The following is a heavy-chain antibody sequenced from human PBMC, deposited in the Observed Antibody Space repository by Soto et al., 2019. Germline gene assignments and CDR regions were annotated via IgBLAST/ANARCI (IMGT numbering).Heavy chain of an antibody. CDR1: GYXFTSYW. D-gene: IGHD1-26*01. CDR3: ARPSGSYSARVTDPDAGFDY. CDR2: IYPGDSDT. J-gene: IGHJ4*02. Sequence: EXLKISCKCSGYXFTSYWLVWVRHMPGKGLEWMGIIYPGDSDTRYSPSFQVQVTISADKSISTAYLQWSSLKASETAIYYCARPSGSYSARVTDPDAGFDYWGQGTLVTVSA. V-gene: IGHV5-51*01.